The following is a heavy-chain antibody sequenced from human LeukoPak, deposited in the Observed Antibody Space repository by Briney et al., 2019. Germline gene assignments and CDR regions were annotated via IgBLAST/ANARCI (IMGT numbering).Heavy chain of an antibody. CDR1: GGSISSSSYY. Sequence: SETLSLTCTVSGGSISSSSYYWGWIRQPPGKGLGWIGSIYYSGSTYYNPSLKSRVTISVDTSKNQFSLKLSSVTAADTAVYYCASAGRINWFDPWGQGTLVTVSS. CDR2: IYYSGST. CDR3: ASAGRINWFDP. J-gene: IGHJ5*02. V-gene: IGHV4-39*07. D-gene: IGHD2-15*01.